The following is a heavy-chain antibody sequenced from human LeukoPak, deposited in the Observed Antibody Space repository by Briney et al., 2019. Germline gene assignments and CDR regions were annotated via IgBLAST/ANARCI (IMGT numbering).Heavy chain of an antibody. CDR2: IYWDDDA. Sequence: SGPTLVNPTQTLTLTCTLTGSSLTTSGVGVGWIRQPPGKALAWLALIYWDDDARYTESLKSRLTITKDTSKNQVVLTITNLDPVDTGTYYCAHISRRSYYFDYWGQGTLVTVSP. CDR1: GSSLTTSGVG. CDR3: AHISRRSYYFDY. J-gene: IGHJ4*02. D-gene: IGHD6-13*01. V-gene: IGHV2-5*02.